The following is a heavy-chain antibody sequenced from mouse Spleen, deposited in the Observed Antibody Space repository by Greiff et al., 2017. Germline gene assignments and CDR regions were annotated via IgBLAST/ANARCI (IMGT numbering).Heavy chain of an antibody. V-gene: IGHV3-6*01. CDR1: GYSITSGYY. D-gene: IGHD4-1*01. CDR2: ISYDGSN. Sequence: DVQLVESGPGLVKPSQSLSLTCSVTGYSITSGYYWNWIRQFPGNKLEWMGYISYDGSNNYNPSLKNRISITRDTSKNQFFLKLNSVTTEDTATYYCAREGLGMFAYWGQGTLVTVSA. J-gene: IGHJ3*01. CDR3: AREGLGMFAY.